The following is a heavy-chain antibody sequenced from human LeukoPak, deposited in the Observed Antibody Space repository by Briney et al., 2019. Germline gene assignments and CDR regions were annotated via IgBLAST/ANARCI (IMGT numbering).Heavy chain of an antibody. CDR1: GGTFSSYA. Sequence: GASVEVSCKASGGTFSSYAISWVRQAPGQGLEWMGGIIPIFGTANYAQKFQGRVTITADESTSTAYMELSSLRSEDTAVYYCARDSIAAPALGDAFDIWGQGTMVTVSS. CDR2: IIPIFGTA. J-gene: IGHJ3*02. D-gene: IGHD6-13*01. CDR3: ARDSIAAPALGDAFDI. V-gene: IGHV1-69*13.